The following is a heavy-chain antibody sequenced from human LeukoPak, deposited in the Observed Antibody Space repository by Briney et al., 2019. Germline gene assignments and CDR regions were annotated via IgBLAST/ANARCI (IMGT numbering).Heavy chain of an antibody. V-gene: IGHV4-59*01. CDR2: IYYSGST. Sequence: SETLSLTCTVSGGSISSYYWSWIRQPPGKGLEWIGYIYYSGSTNYNPSLKSRVTISVDTSKNQFSLKLSSVTAADTAVYYCALGGDYYDSSSYYSWGQGTLVTVSS. CDR3: ALGGDYYDSSSYYS. J-gene: IGHJ4*02. D-gene: IGHD3-22*01. CDR1: GGSISSYY.